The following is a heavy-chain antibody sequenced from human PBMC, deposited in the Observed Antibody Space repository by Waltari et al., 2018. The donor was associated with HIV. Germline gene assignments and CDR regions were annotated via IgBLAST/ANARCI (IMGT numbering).Heavy chain of an antibody. CDR2: INHNGRS. V-gene: IGHV4-34*01. CDR1: GGSLPDFY. J-gene: IGHJ5*02. Sequence: QVHLQQWGAGQLKASETLSLTCAVYGGSLPDFYWSWLRQCPGRGLEWIAEINHNGRSDFNPSLKSRITIAIDPPKNQFSLTLKSVTAADTGVYFCARESRRRIRQGGINWFDPWGQGTPVNVLS. CDR3: ARESRRRIRQGGINWFDP. D-gene: IGHD3-10*01.